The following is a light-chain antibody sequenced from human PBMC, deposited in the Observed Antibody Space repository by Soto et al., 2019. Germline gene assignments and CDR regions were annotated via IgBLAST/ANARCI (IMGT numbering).Light chain of an antibody. Sequence: QSALTQPPPASGSPGQSVTIACTGTSSDVGYYNYVSWYQQPPGKAPKLLIYDVSKRPSGVPDRFSGSKSGNTASLTVSGLQAEDEGDYYCASYTRGGTYVFGTGTKVTVL. CDR3: ASYTRGGTYV. CDR1: SSDVGYYNY. J-gene: IGLJ1*01. CDR2: DVS. V-gene: IGLV2-8*01.